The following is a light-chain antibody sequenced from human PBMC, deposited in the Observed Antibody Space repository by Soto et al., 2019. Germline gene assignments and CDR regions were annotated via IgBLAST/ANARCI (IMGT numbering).Light chain of an antibody. J-gene: IGLJ1*01. CDR3: FSFTTDWTHV. V-gene: IGLV2-14*01. Sequence: ALTQPASVSGSPGQSITISCTGTSSDVGAYNYVSWFQQHPGKAPTLIISEVSNRPSGVSNRFSGSKSGNAASLTISGLQAEDEADYFCFSFTTDWTHVFGTGTKV. CDR1: SSDVGAYNY. CDR2: EVS.